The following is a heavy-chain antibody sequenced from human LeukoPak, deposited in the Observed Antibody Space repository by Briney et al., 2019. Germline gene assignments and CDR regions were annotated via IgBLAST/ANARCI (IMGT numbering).Heavy chain of an antibody. CDR2: IYYSGST. CDR3: AREEVTMVRGVIPYGMGV. J-gene: IGHJ6*02. CDR1: GGSISSSSYY. Sequence: SETLSLTCTVSGGSISSSSYYWGWIRQPPGKGLEWIGSIYYSGSTYYNPSLKSRVTISVDTSKNQFSLKLSSVTAADTAVYHCAREEVTMVRGVIPYGMGVWGQGTTVTVSS. V-gene: IGHV4-39*07. D-gene: IGHD3-10*01.